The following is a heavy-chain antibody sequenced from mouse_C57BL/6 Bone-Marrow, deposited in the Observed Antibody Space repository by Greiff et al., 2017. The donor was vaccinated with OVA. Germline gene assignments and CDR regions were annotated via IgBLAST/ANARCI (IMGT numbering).Heavy chain of an antibody. J-gene: IGHJ3*01. CDR3: ARDEGGDSSDYGFAY. V-gene: IGHV7-1*01. CDR2: SRNKANDYTT. Sequence: EVQVVESGGGLVQSGRSLRLSCATSGFTFSDFYMEWVRQAPGKGLEWIAASRNKANDYTTEYSASVKGRFIVSRDTSQSILYLQMNALRAEDTAIYYCARDEGGDSSDYGFAYWGQGTLVTVSA. CDR1: GFTFSDFY. D-gene: IGHD3-2*02.